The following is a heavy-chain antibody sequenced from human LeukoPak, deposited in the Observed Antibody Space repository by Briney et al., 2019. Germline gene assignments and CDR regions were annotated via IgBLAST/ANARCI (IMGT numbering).Heavy chain of an antibody. CDR1: GFTFSSYS. CDR3: AREEVSSSRAYSEYFQH. J-gene: IGHJ1*01. D-gene: IGHD6-13*01. V-gene: IGHV3-48*04. CDR2: ISSSSSTI. Sequence: GGSLRLSCAASGFTFSSYSMNWVRQAPGKGLEWVSYISSSSSTIYYADSVKGRFTISRDNAKNSLYLQMNSLRAEDTAVYYCAREEVSSSRAYSEYFQHWGQGTLVTVSS.